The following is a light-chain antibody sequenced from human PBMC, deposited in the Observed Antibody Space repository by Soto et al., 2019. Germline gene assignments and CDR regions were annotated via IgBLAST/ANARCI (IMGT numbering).Light chain of an antibody. V-gene: IGKV1-39*01. CDR2: AAS. CDR1: QSISNY. CDR3: QQSYGTPII. J-gene: IGKJ5*01. Sequence: DIQMTQSPFSLSTPVGDRVTITCRASQSISNYLNWYQQKQGKAPKLLIYAASTLQSMVPSRFSGSGSGTDFTLTISILQPEDSATYYCQQSYGTPIIFGQGTLLDIK.